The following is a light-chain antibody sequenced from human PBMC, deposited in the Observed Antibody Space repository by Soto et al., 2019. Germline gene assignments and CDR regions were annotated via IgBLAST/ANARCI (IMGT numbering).Light chain of an antibody. CDR2: DVS. CDR3: SSYTISNTLVI. Sequence: QSALTHPASVSGSPSQSITISCTGTSSDVGGYNYVSWYQQHPGKAPKLLIFDVSNRPSGVSNRFSGSKSGNTASLTISGLQAEDEADYYCSSYTISNTLVIFGGGTKVTVL. J-gene: IGLJ2*01. CDR1: SSDVGGYNY. V-gene: IGLV2-14*03.